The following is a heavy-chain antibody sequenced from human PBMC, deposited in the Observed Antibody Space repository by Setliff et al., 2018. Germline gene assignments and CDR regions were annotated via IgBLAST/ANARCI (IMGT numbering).Heavy chain of an antibody. J-gene: IGHJ3*02. CDR3: ARDRGDYYDSSGFNDAFDI. CDR1: GYTFTGYY. CDR2: INPNSGGT. D-gene: IGHD3-22*01. Sequence: ASVKVSCKASGYTFTGYYMHWVRQAPGQGLERMGWINPNSGGTNYAQKFQGRVTMTRDTSISTAYMELSRLRSDDTAVYYCARDRGDYYDSSGFNDAFDIWGQGTMVTVSS. V-gene: IGHV1-2*02.